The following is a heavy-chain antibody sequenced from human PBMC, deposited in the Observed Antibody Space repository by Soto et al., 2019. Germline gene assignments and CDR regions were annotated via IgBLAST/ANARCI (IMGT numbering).Heavy chain of an antibody. Sequence: QVQLQQWGAGLVKPSETLSLSCAVYGQSFSGHSWAWIRQPPGKGLEWIGEISESGSTYCNPSLKSRVTISTDTSKNLFSLKLNSVTAADTAAYFCARGSGIVALPGELEDVNYDFWGQGTLVNVSS. J-gene: IGHJ4*02. CDR3: ARGSGIVALPGELEDVNYDF. CDR2: ISESGST. CDR1: GQSFSGHS. V-gene: IGHV4-34*01. D-gene: IGHD1-1*01.